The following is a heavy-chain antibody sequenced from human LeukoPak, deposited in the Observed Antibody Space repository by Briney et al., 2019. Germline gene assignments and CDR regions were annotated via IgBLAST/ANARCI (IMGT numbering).Heavy chain of an antibody. V-gene: IGHV3-23*01. CDR2: VSGSGGST. Sequence: GGSLRLSCAASGFTFSSYAMSWVRQAPRKGLEWVSVVSGSGGSTDYADSVKGRFTISRDNSKNTLYLQMNSLRAEDTAVYYCAKRRDCSGGSCYYRYYFDYWGQGTLVTVSS. J-gene: IGHJ4*02. D-gene: IGHD2-15*01. CDR1: GFTFSSYA. CDR3: AKRRDCSGGSCYYRYYFDY.